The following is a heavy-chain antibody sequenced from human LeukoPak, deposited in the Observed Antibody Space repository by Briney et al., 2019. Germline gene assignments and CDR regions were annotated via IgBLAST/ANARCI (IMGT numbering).Heavy chain of an antibody. CDR1: GFIFSRYW. CDR2: IKQDGSEK. Sequence: GGSPRLSCAASGFIFSRYWMSWVHQAPGKGLEWVANIKQDGSEKYYVDSVKGRFTISRDNAKNSLYLQMNSLRAEDAAVYYCARAPSYYNPYYFDYWGQGTLVTVSS. J-gene: IGHJ4*02. V-gene: IGHV3-7*01. D-gene: IGHD3-10*01. CDR3: ARAPSYYNPYYFDY.